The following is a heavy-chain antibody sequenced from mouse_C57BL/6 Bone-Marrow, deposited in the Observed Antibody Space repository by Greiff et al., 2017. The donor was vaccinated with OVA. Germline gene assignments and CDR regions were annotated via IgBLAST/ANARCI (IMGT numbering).Heavy chain of an antibody. CDR1: GFSFTSYG. CDR2: IWSDGST. D-gene: IGHD1-2*01. Sequence: VQLQESGPGLVAPSQSLSITCTVSGFSFTSYGVHWVRQPPGKGLEWLGVIWSDGSTTYNSALKSRLGISKDNSKGQVFLKMNSLQTDDTAMYXCARHKRGYCGPWFAYWGQGTLVTVSA. V-gene: IGHV2-6-1*01. CDR3: ARHKRGYCGPWFAY. J-gene: IGHJ3*01.